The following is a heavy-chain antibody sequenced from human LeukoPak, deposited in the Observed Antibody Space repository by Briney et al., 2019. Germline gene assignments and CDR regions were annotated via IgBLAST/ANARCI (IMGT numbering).Heavy chain of an antibody. CDR3: ASRSGPRPDY. V-gene: IGHV3-48*04. CDR2: ISSSSSTI. CDR1: GFTFSTYR. J-gene: IGHJ4*02. Sequence: GGSLRLSCAASGFTFSTYRMNWVRQAPGKGLEWVSYISSSSSTIYYADSVKGRFTISRDNAKNSLYLQMNSLRAEDTAVYYCASRSGPRPDYWGQGTLVTVSS.